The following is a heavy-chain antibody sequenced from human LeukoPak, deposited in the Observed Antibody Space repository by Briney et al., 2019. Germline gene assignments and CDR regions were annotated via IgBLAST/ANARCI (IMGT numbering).Heavy chain of an antibody. CDR3: ARERRDGYNYYFDY. J-gene: IGHJ4*02. V-gene: IGHV4-59*12. Sequence: SETLSLTCTVSGGSISSYYWSWIRQPPGKGLEWIGYIYYSGSTNYNPSLKSRVTISVDTSKNQFSLKLSSVTAADTAVYYCARERRDGYNYYFDYWGQGTLVTVSS. CDR2: IYYSGST. D-gene: IGHD5-24*01. CDR1: GGSISSYY.